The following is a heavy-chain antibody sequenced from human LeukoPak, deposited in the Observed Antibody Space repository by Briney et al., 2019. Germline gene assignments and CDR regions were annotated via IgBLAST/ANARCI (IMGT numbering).Heavy chain of an antibody. CDR3: DYEGLGSGSYYHFDY. CDR1: GASVSGSNYY. Sequence: SETLSLTCAVSGASVSGSNYYWGWIRQPPGKGLEWIGNIYSSGSTNYNASLQSRVTISVDTSKNQFSLKLSSVTAADTAVYYCDYEGLGSGSYYHFDYWGQGTLVTVSS. J-gene: IGHJ4*02. D-gene: IGHD3-10*01. CDR2: IYSSGST. V-gene: IGHV4-39*07.